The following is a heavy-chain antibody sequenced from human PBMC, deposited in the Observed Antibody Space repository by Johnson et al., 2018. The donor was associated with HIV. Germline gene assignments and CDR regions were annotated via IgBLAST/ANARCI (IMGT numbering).Heavy chain of an antibody. CDR1: GFTFSDYY. Sequence: QVQLVESGGGLVKPGGSLRLSCAASGFTFSDYYMSWIRQAPGKGLEWVAVMWYDGSNKYYAEPVKGRFTISRDNSKNTLYLQMNTLTAEDTAVYYCAKLQYCSSGSCYFDALDIWGQGTMVPVSS. D-gene: IGHD2-15*01. J-gene: IGHJ3*02. CDR3: AKLQYCSSGSCYFDALDI. CDR2: MWYDGSNK. V-gene: IGHV3-30*02.